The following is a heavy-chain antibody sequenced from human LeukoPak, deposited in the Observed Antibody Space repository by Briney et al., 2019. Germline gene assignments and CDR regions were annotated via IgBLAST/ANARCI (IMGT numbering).Heavy chain of an antibody. CDR2: INAGNSNT. Sequence: GASVTVSCKASGYTFTSYSWHWVRQAPGQRLEWMGWINAGNSNTKYSHKFHGRVTITRDTSARTAYMALSSLRSEDTAVYYCERAPITMVRGSWFDPWGQGTLVTVSS. V-gene: IGHV1-3*01. CDR1: GYTFTSYS. D-gene: IGHD3-10*01. CDR3: ERAPITMVRGSWFDP. J-gene: IGHJ5*02.